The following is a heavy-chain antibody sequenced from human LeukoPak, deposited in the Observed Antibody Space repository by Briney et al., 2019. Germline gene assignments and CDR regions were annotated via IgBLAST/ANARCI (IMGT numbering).Heavy chain of an antibody. J-gene: IGHJ6*03. CDR3: ARDVSGYDRYYYYYMDV. CDR2: IYYTGRT. Sequence: SETLSLTCTVSGASISSNHWSWIRQPPGQGLEWIGYIYYTGRTNNNPSLKSRVTISVDTSKNQISLKMSSVTAADTAVYYCARDVSGYDRYYYYYMDVWGKGTTVTVS. D-gene: IGHD5-12*01. CDR1: GASISSNH. V-gene: IGHV4-59*01.